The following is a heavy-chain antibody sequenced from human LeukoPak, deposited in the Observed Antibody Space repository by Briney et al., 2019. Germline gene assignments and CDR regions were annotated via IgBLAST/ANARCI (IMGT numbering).Heavy chain of an antibody. CDR2: IYYSGST. CDR3: ARLAQMTMVRGQSYYYHSMDV. J-gene: IGHJ6*02. D-gene: IGHD3-10*01. V-gene: IGHV4-59*08. Sequence: SETLSLTCTVSGGSISSYYWSWIRQPPGKGLEWIGYIYYSGSTNYNPSLKSRVTISVDTSKNQFSLKLSSVTAADTAVYYCARLAQMTMVRGQSYYYHSMDVWGQGTTVTVSS. CDR1: GGSISSYY.